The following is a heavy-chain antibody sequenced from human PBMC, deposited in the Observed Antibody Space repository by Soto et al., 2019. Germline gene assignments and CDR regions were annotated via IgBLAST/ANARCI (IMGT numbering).Heavy chain of an antibody. CDR2: INSDGSST. V-gene: IGHV3-74*01. Sequence: PGGSLRLSCAASGFTFSSYWMHWVRQAPGKGLVWVSRINSDGSSTSYADSVKGRFTISRDNPKNTLYLQMNSLRAEDTAVYYCAKGCGSADCFSSFDFWGPGTLVTVS. J-gene: IGHJ4*02. D-gene: IGHD2-21*02. CDR1: GFTFSSYW. CDR3: AKGCGSADCFSSFDF.